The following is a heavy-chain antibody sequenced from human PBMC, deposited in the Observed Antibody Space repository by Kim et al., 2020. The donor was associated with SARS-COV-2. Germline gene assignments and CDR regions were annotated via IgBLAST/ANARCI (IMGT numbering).Heavy chain of an antibody. CDR1: GGSISSSSYY. CDR2: IYYSGST. D-gene: IGHD6-19*01. CDR3: ASGGSGGAFDI. Sequence: SETLSLTCTVSGGSISSSSYYWGWIRQTPGKGLEWIGSIYYSGSTYYNPSLKSRVTISVDTSKNKFSLKLSSVTAADTAVYYCASGGSGGAFDIWGQGTMVTVSS. J-gene: IGHJ3*02. V-gene: IGHV4-39*01.